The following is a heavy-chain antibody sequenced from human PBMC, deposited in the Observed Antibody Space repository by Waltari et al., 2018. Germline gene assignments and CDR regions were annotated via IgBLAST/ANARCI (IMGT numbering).Heavy chain of an antibody. D-gene: IGHD6-13*01. CDR2: ISSDVIST. Sequence: EVQLVESGGGLVQPGGSLRLACAASGLSLSSYWMHWVRQVPGRGLVWSSRISSDVISTTYADSRKGRFSCFRDNAKNTLYLHMNSLRADDTAVYFCARGSGQLGYIMDVWGQGTTVTVSS. CDR1: GLSLSSYW. J-gene: IGHJ6*02. CDR3: ARGSGQLGYIMDV. V-gene: IGHV3-74*01.